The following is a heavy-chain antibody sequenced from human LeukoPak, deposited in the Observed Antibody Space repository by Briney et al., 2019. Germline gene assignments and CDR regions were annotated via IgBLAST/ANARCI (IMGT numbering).Heavy chain of an antibody. CDR2: IYYSGST. Sequence: SETLSLTCTVSGGSISSYYWSWIRQPPGKGLEWIGYIYYSGSTNYNPSLKSRVTISVDTSKNQFSLKLSSVTAADTAVYYCARAEIAARDWGQGTLVTVSS. D-gene: IGHD6-6*01. J-gene: IGHJ4*02. CDR1: GGSISSYY. V-gene: IGHV4-59*01. CDR3: ARAEIAARD.